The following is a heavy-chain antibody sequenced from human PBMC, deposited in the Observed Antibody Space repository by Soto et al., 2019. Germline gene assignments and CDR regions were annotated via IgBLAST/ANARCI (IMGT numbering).Heavy chain of an antibody. CDR3: ARAYSGRLPRRADYYYAMDV. D-gene: IGHD2-15*01. CDR2: LGAADDP. V-gene: IGHV3-13*05. J-gene: IGHJ6*02. CDR1: AFTLSAYD. Sequence: GGSLRLSCAASAFTLSAYDMHWVRQPNGKGLEWVSALGAADDPYYLGSVKGRFTISRENAKNSLYLQMNNLRAGDTAVYYCARAYSGRLPRRADYYYAMDVWGQGATVTVSS.